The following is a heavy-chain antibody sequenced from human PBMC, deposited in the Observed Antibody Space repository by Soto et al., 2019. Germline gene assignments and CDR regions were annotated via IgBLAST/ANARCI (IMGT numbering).Heavy chain of an antibody. D-gene: IGHD2-15*01. CDR1: GGSISSGGYY. V-gene: IGHV4-31*03. J-gene: IGHJ4*02. Sequence: QVQLQESGPGLVKPSQTLSLTCTVSGGSISSGGYYWSWIRQHPGKGLEWIGYIYYSGSTYYNPSHESRVTTAVDTSKNQCSLKLSSVTAADTAVYYCARDCSGGSCYPMGLDYWGQGTLVTVSS. CDR2: IYYSGST. CDR3: ARDCSGGSCYPMGLDY.